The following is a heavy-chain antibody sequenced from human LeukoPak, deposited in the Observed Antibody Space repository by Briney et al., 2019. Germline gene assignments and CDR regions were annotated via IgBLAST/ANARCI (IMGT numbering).Heavy chain of an antibody. V-gene: IGHV4-38-2*01. CDR3: ARQTLVGAIY. D-gene: IGHD1-26*01. Sequence: SETLSLTCAVSGYSISSGYYWGWIRQPPGKGLEWIGSIYHSGSTYYNPSLKSRVTISVDTSKNQFSLKLSSVTAADTAVYYCARQTLVGAIYWGQGTLVTVSS. CDR1: GYSISSGYY. CDR2: IYHSGST. J-gene: IGHJ4*02.